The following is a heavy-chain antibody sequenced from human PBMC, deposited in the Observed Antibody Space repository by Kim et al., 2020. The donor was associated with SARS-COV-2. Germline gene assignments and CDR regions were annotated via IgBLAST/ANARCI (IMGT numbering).Heavy chain of an antibody. Sequence: SETLSLTCTVSGGSISSSSYYWGWIRQPPGKGLEWIGSIYYSGSTYYNPSLKSRVTISVDTSKNQFSLKLSSVTAADTAVYYCARHAAAGTEWFDPWGQGTLVTVSS. CDR2: IYYSGST. D-gene: IGHD6-13*01. CDR1: GGSISSSSYY. J-gene: IGHJ5*02. V-gene: IGHV4-39*01. CDR3: ARHAAAGTEWFDP.